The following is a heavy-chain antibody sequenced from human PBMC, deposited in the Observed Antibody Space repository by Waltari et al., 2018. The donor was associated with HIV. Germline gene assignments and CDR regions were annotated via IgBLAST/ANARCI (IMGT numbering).Heavy chain of an antibody. V-gene: IGHV4-39*07. Sequence: QLQLQESGPGLVKPSETLSLTCTVSGGSISSSSYYWGWIRQPPGKGLEWIGSIYYSGSTYYNPSLKSRVTISVDTSKNQFSLKLSSVTAADTAVYYCARVQRAARPSDNDYWGQGTLVTVSS. CDR1: GGSISSSSYY. CDR2: IYYSGST. J-gene: IGHJ4*02. CDR3: ARVQRAARPSDNDY. D-gene: IGHD6-6*01.